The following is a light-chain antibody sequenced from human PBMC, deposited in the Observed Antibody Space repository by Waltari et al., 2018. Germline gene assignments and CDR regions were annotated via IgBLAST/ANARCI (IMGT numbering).Light chain of an antibody. CDR2: NNK. Sequence: QSVLTHPPSASETPGPRVTSTCSGGYYNVGIDNVYWYQQPPATAPKLLLYNNKPRPASLPDRFSGSQSGTSAPLAVSGLRSGDGLDYYCAASDSSRSGYVFRTGIKVPVL. CDR1: YYNVGIDN. CDR3: AASDSSRSGYV. V-gene: IGLV1-47*01. J-gene: IGLJ1*01.